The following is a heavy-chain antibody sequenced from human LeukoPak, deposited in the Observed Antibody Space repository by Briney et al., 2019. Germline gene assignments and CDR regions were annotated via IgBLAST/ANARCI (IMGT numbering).Heavy chain of an antibody. CDR2: IYHSGST. V-gene: IGHV4-38-2*02. Sequence: SETLSLTCTVSGYSISSGYYWGWIRQPPGKGLEWIGSIYHSGSTYYNPSLKSRVTISVDTSKNQFSLKLSSVTAADTAVYYCARVSRRAGYFDYWGQGTLVTVSS. CDR1: GYSISSGYY. D-gene: IGHD2/OR15-2a*01. J-gene: IGHJ4*02. CDR3: ARVSRRAGYFDY.